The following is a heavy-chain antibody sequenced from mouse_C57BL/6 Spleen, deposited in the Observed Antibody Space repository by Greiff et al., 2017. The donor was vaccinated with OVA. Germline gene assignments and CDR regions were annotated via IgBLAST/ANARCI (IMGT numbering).Heavy chain of an antibody. CDR3: ARNSPYSNPGGLAY. J-gene: IGHJ3*01. CDR2: IWSGGST. D-gene: IGHD2-5*01. CDR1: GFSLTSYG. V-gene: IGHV2-2*01. Sequence: VQLVESGPGLVQPSPSLSITCTVSGFSLTSYGVHWVRQSPGKGLEWLGVIWSGGSTDYNAAFISRLSISKDNSKSQVFFKMNSLQADDTAIYYCARNSPYSNPGGLAYWGQGTLVTVSA.